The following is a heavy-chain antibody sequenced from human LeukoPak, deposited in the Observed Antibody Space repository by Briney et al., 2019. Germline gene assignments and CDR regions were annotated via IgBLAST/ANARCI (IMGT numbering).Heavy chain of an antibody. Sequence: GGSLRLSCAASGFTFSSYAMSWVRQAPGKGLEWVSAISGSGGSTYYADSVKGRFTISRDNSKNTLYLQMNSLRAEDTAVYYCAKVHYCSSTSCKEYYFDYWGQGTLVTVSS. V-gene: IGHV3-23*01. D-gene: IGHD2-2*01. J-gene: IGHJ4*02. CDR1: GFTFSSYA. CDR3: AKVHYCSSTSCKEYYFDY. CDR2: ISGSGGST.